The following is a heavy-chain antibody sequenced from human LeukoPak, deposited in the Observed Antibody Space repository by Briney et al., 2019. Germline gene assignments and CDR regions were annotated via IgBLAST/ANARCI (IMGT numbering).Heavy chain of an antibody. CDR2: INPNSGGT. Sequence: GASVKVSCKASGYTFTGYYMHWVRQAPGQGLEWMGWINPNSGGTNYAQKFQGRVTMTRDTSISTAYMELSRLRSDDTAVYYCARGYSGSSGYYYYYMDVWGKGTTVTVSS. J-gene: IGHJ6*03. V-gene: IGHV1-2*02. CDR3: ARGYSGSSGYYYYYMDV. D-gene: IGHD6-6*01. CDR1: GYTFTGYY.